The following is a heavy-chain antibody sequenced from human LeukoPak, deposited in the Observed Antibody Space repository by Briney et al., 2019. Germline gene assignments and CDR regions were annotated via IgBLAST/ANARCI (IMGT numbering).Heavy chain of an antibody. CDR3: ARTTTMVRGATAAWTKNYYYYGMDV. J-gene: IGHJ6*02. D-gene: IGHD3-10*01. CDR1: GGSFSGDY. V-gene: IGHV4-34*01. Sequence: NPSETLSLTCAVYGGSFSGDYWSWIRQPPGKGLEWIGEMNHSGSTNYNPSLKSRVTISVDTSKNQFSPKLSSVTAADTAVYYCARTTTMVRGATAAWTKNYYYYGMDVWGQGTTVTVSS. CDR2: MNHSGST.